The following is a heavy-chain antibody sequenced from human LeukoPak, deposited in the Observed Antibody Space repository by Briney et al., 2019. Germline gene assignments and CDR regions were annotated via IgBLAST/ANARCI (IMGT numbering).Heavy chain of an antibody. V-gene: IGHV3-23*01. Sequence: GGSLRLSCAASGFTFSSYAMSWVRQAPGKGLEWVSAISGSGGSTHYADSVKGRFTISRDNSKNTLYLQMNSLRAEDTAVYYCAKVRASHYVVPAAAVDWGQGTLVTVSS. J-gene: IGHJ4*02. CDR2: ISGSGGST. D-gene: IGHD2-2*01. CDR3: AKVRASHYVVPAAAVD. CDR1: GFTFSSYA.